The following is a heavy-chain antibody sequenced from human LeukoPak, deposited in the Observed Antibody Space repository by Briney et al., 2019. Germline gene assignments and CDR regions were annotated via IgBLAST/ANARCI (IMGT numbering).Heavy chain of an antibody. V-gene: IGHV4-59*01. CDR2: IYYSGST. CDR1: GGSISSYY. D-gene: IGHD2-15*01. J-gene: IGHJ4*02. CDR3: AGDRCSGGSCYSGGYYFDY. Sequence: SETLSLTCTVSGGSISSYYWSWIRQPPGKGLEWIGYIYYSGSTNYNPSLKSRVTISVDTSKNQFSLKLSSVTAADTAVYYCAGDRCSGGSCYSGGYYFDYWGQGTLVTVSS.